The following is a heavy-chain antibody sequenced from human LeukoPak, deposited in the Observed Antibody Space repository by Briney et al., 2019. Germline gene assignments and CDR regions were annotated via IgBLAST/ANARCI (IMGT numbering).Heavy chain of an antibody. D-gene: IGHD2-15*01. Sequence: GGSLRLSCAASGFTFNNYAMSWVRQAPGKGLEWVSAINSGGDATKYADSVKGRFTISRDNAKNSLYLQMNSLRAEDTAVYYCARGAVSGGIVDEGDNWFDPWGQGTLVTVSS. V-gene: IGHV3-21*01. J-gene: IGHJ5*02. CDR2: INSGGDAT. CDR1: GFTFNNYA. CDR3: ARGAVSGGIVDEGDNWFDP.